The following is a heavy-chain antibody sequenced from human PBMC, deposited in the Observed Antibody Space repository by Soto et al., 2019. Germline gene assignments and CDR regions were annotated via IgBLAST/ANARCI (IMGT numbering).Heavy chain of an antibody. J-gene: IGHJ4*02. CDR1: GFTFSNYL. V-gene: IGHV3-23*01. CDR2: ISGSGTNS. CDR3: AKVPLSLKFYDF. Sequence: GGSLRLSCAASGFTFSNYLMNWVRQAPGKGLEWVSGISGSGTNSYYADSVKGRFTISRDNSKNTLYLQMNSLTAADTAIYYCAKVPLSLKFYDFWGQGTQVTVSS.